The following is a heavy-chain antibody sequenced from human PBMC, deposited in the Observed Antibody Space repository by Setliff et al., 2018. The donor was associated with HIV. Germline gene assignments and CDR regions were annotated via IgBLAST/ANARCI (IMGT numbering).Heavy chain of an antibody. D-gene: IGHD2-2*01. V-gene: IGHV4-39*07. J-gene: IGHJ5*02. CDR2: IYNSGTT. CDR3: ARGGTSSSWFGP. Sequence: SETLSLTCTVSGASISSSSYYWGWIRQPPGKGLEWIGIIYNSGTTYYNPSLERRVTISLDTSKNQFSLKLTSVTAADTAVYYCARGGTSSSWFGPWGQGTLVTVSS. CDR1: GASISSSSYY.